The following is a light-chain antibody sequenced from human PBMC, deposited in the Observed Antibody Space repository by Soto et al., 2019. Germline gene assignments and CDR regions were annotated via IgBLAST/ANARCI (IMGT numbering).Light chain of an antibody. V-gene: IGKV1-9*01. J-gene: IGKJ3*01. CDR1: QGISSY. CDR2: AAS. CDR3: QQLNSYPLIT. Sequence: DIQLTQSPSFPSASVGDRVTITCRASQGISSYLAWYQQKPGKAPKLLIYAASTLQSGVPSRFSGSGSGTEFTLTISSLQPEDFATYYCQQLNSYPLITFGPGTKVDIK.